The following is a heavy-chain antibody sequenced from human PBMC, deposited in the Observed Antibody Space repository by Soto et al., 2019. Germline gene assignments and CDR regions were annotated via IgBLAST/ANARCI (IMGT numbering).Heavy chain of an antibody. CDR3: ASMPRGGSRDY. CDR1: GFTFSSYA. CDR2: ISYDGSNK. Sequence: QVQLVESGGGVVQPGRSLRLSCAASGFTFSSYAMHWVRQAPGKGLEWVAVISYDGSNKYYADSVKGRFTISRDNSKNTLYLQRISLRAEDTAVYYCASMPRGGSRDYWGQGTLVTVSS. V-gene: IGHV3-30-3*01. D-gene: IGHD3-10*01. J-gene: IGHJ4*02.